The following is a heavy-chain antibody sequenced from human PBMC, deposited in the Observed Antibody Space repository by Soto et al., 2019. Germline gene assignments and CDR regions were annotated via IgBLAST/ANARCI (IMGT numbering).Heavy chain of an antibody. CDR3: ARAARPPTQIVVTAATGDYFDF. V-gene: IGHV4-31*03. D-gene: IGHD2-15*01. J-gene: IGHJ4*02. CDR1: GGSISSGGYY. CDR2: IYYSGST. Sequence: LSLTCTVSGGSISSGGYYWSWIRQHPGKGLEWIGYIYYSGSTYYSPSLKSRVAISVDTSKSQFSLRVTSVTAADTAIYYCARAARPPTQIVVTAATGDYFDFWGLGTLVTVSS.